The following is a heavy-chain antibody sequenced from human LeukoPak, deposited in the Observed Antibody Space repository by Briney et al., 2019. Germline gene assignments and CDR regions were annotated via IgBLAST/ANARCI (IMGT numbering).Heavy chain of an antibody. Sequence: GESLKISCKGSGYSFTSYWIGWVRQMPGKGLEWMGIIYPGDSDTRYSPSFQGQVTISADKSISTAYLQWSSLKASDTAMYYCARRVAARPIPADYFDYWGQGTLVTVSS. V-gene: IGHV5-51*01. CDR1: GYSFTSYW. J-gene: IGHJ4*02. CDR3: ARRVAARPIPADYFDY. CDR2: IYPGDSDT. D-gene: IGHD6-6*01.